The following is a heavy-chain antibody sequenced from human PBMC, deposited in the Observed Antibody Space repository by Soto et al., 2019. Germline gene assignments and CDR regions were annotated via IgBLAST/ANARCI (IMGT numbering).Heavy chain of an antibody. CDR2: VKNTGGAT. CDR1: GFIFSHAW. J-gene: IGHJ5*02. Sequence: EVQLLESGGDLVKPGGSLRLSCAASGFIFSHAWFPWVRQPPGKGLELVGSVKNTGGATDYAASVKGRFTISRDDSKDTVYLQMSSLRTEDTAIYYCAADLGTAYDSNNWFDPWGQGTRVNVSS. CDR3: AADLGTAYDSNNWFDP. V-gene: IGHV3-15*07. D-gene: IGHD2-21*01.